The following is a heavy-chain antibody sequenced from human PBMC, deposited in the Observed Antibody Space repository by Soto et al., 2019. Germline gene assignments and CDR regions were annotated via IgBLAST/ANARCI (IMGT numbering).Heavy chain of an antibody. J-gene: IGHJ6*01. Sequence: EVQLVESGGGLVQPGGSLRLSCTVSGFTFGDYWMSWVRQGPGKGLEWVANMNQDGSEKYYVDSVQGRFAISRDNAKNTLYLQMHILSAEDSAVYYCATQRVSYAMDVWEQGTTVTVSS. CDR2: MNQDGSEK. CDR3: ATQRVSYAMDV. CDR1: GFTFGDYW. V-gene: IGHV3-7*05. D-gene: IGHD1-1*01.